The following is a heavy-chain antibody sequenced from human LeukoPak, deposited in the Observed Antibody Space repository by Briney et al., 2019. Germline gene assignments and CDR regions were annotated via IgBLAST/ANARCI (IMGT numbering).Heavy chain of an antibody. Sequence: SETLALTCAVAGGSISSGGYSWSWIRQPPGKGLEWIGYIYHSGSTYYNPSLKSRVTISVDMSKNQFSLKLSSVTAADTAVYYCARRTGTVWFDPWGQGTLVTVSS. J-gene: IGHJ5*02. CDR3: ARRTGTVWFDP. CDR2: IYHSGST. CDR1: GGSISSGGYS. V-gene: IGHV4-30-2*01. D-gene: IGHD1-1*01.